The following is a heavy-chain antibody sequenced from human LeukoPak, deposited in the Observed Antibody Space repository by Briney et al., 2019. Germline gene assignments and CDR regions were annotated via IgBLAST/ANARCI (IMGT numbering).Heavy chain of an antibody. D-gene: IGHD4-17*01. V-gene: IGHV4-59*12. CDR3: AREAGETDYGDYLGQLGPYYFDY. CDR1: GGSISSYD. J-gene: IGHJ4*02. CDR2: IYYSGST. Sequence: SETLSLTCTVSGGSISSYDWSWIRQPPGKGLEWIGYIYYSGSTNYNPSLKSRVTISVDTSKNQFSLKLSSVTAADTAVYYCAREAGETDYGDYLGQLGPYYFDYWGQGTLVTVSS.